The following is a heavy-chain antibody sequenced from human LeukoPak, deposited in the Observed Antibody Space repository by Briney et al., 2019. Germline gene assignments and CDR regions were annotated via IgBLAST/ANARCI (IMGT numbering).Heavy chain of an antibody. Sequence: GESLKISCKGSGYSFTSYWIGWVRQMPGKGLEWMGIIYPGDSDTRYSPSFQGQVTISADKSISTAYLQWSSLKASDTAMYYCARQMDPLQPYSYGWYNFDYWGQGTLVTVSS. J-gene: IGHJ4*02. CDR2: IYPGDSDT. CDR1: GYSFTSYW. D-gene: IGHD6-19*01. CDR3: ARQMDPLQPYSYGWYNFDY. V-gene: IGHV5-51*01.